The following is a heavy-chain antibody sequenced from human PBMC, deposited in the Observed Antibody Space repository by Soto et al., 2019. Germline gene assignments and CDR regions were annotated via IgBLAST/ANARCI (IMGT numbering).Heavy chain of an antibody. CDR3: ARGPCGGSNRFDP. CDR2: IYRTGST. J-gene: IGHJ5*02. V-gene: IGHV4-30-2*01. CDR1: GDSISSGGYT. Sequence: SETLSLTCAVSGDSISSGGYTWSWVRQPPGKGPEWIGYIYRTGSTSYNTSLRSRVTMSVDTSKNQFSLRLTSVTAADTAVYYCARGPCGGSNRFDPYGQGTLVTVSS.